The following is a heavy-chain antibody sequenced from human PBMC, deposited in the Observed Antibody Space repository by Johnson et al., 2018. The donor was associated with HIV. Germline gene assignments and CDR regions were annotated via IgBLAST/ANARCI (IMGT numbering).Heavy chain of an antibody. V-gene: IGHV3-NL1*01. CDR1: GFTFNNYG. D-gene: IGHD4-23*01. Sequence: VESGRSLRLSCTASGFTFNNYGMHWVRQAPGKGLEWVSAISGSGGSTYYADSVKGRFTISRDNSKNTLYLQMNSLRAEDTAVYYCAKLPGGNSGFVDASDIWGRETMVTGSS. CDR3: AKLPGGNSGFVDASDI. J-gene: IGHJ3*02. CDR2: ISGSGGST.